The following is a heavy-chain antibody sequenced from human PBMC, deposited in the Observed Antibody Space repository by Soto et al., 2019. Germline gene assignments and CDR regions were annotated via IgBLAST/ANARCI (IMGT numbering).Heavy chain of an antibody. Sequence: PSETLSLTCSVSGASISSYYWSWIRQPPGKGLEWIAYLSYTGSAKYNPSLKSRVTTSVDTSKNQFSLKLTSVTAADTAIYYCARVEAYFHHWGQGSLVTVSS. CDR3: ARVEAYFHH. V-gene: IGHV4-59*01. CDR1: GASISSYY. J-gene: IGHJ1*01. CDR2: LSYTGSA.